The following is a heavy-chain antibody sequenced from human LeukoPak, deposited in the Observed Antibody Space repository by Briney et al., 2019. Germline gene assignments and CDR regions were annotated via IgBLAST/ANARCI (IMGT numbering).Heavy chain of an antibody. CDR2: IYTSGST. Sequence: SETLSLTCTVSGGSISSYYWSWIRQPAGKGLEWIGRIYTSGSTNYNPSLKSRVTMSVDTSKNQFSLKLSSVTAADTAVYYCERDHIAAAGKRPPPWGQGTLVTVSS. CDR3: ERDHIAAAGKRPPP. CDR1: GGSISSYY. D-gene: IGHD6-13*01. V-gene: IGHV4-4*07. J-gene: IGHJ5*02.